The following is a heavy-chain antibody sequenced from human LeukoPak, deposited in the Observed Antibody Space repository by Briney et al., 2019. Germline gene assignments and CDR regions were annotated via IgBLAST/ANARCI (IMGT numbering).Heavy chain of an antibody. J-gene: IGHJ4*02. CDR1: GGFISTYY. D-gene: IGHD5-18*01. V-gene: IGHV4-59*01. CDR2: ISYSGST. CDR3: ARDRYSYGF. Sequence: MASETLSLTCTVSGGFISTYYWSWIRQPPGKGLEWIGFISYSGSTYHNPSLKSRVTMSVDTSKNQFSLNLRSVTAADTAVYYCARDRYSYGFWGQGILVTVSS.